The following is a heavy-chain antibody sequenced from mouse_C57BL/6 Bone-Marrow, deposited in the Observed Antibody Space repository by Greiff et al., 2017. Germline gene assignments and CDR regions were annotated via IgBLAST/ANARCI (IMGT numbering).Heavy chain of an antibody. J-gene: IGHJ2*01. CDR2: IDPENGDT. CDR3: TTIDYEDY. CDR1: GFNIKDDY. D-gene: IGHD2-3*01. Sequence: VQLQQSGAVLVRPGASVKLSCTASGFNIKDDYMHWVKQRPEQGLEWIGSIDPENGDTEYASKFQGKATITADTSSNAAYLQLSSLSSEDTAVYYCTTIDYEDYWGQGTTLTVSS. V-gene: IGHV14-4*01.